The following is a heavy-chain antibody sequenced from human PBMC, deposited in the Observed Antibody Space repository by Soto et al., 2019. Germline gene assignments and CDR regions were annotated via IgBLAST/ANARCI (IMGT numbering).Heavy chain of an antibody. CDR3: VAGQYFFDY. Sequence: QVQLVESGGGVVQPGRSLRLSCAASGFSFSSYGMQWVRQAPSKGLEWVAVISYDGSNKYYADSVKDRFTISRDNSKKTLYLQMNSLRADDTAVYYCVAGQYFFDYCGQGTLVTVSS. CDR2: ISYDGSNK. V-gene: IGHV3-30*03. D-gene: IGHD6-19*01. J-gene: IGHJ4*02. CDR1: GFSFSSYG.